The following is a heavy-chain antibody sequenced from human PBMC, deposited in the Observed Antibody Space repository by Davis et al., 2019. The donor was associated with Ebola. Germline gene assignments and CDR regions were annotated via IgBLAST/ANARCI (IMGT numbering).Heavy chain of an antibody. CDR1: GGSFSGYY. V-gene: IGHV4-34*01. D-gene: IGHD3-22*01. CDR2: INHSGST. J-gene: IGHJ6*04. CDR3: ARVGGSGYYSRDYYYYYGMDV. Sequence: MPSETLSLTCAVYGGSFSGYYWSWIRQPPGKGLEWIGEINHSGSTNYNPSLKSRVTISVDTSKNQFSLKLSSVTAADTAVYYCARVGGSGYYSRDYYYYYGMDVWGKGTTVTVSS.